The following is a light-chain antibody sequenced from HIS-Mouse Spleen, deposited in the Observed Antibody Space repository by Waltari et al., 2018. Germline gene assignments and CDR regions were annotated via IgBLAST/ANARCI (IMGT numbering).Light chain of an antibody. V-gene: IGLV2-11*01. J-gene: IGLJ3*02. CDR1: SSDVGGYNY. CDR2: DVS. CDR3: CSYAGSYTWV. Sequence: QSALTQPRSVSGPPGQSVTISCIGTSSDVGGYNYVSWYQQHPGKAPKLMIYDVSKRPSGVPDRFSGSKSGNTASLTISGLQAEDEADYYCCSYAGSYTWVFGGGTKLTVL.